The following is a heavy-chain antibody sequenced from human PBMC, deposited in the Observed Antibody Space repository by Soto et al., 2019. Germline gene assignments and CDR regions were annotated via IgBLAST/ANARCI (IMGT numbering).Heavy chain of an antibody. Sequence: SVKVSCKASGGTFSNYAISWVRQAPGQGLEWMGGIIPIFGTANYAQKFQGRVTITADESTSTAYMELSSLRSEDTAVYYCAREIYDSPGGMDVWGQGTTVTVSS. CDR3: AREIYDSPGGMDV. D-gene: IGHD3-3*01. V-gene: IGHV1-69*13. CDR2: IIPIFGTA. J-gene: IGHJ6*02. CDR1: GGTFSNYA.